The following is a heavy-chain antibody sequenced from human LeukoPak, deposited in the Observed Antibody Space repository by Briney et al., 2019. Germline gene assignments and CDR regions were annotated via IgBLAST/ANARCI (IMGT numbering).Heavy chain of an antibody. J-gene: IGHJ2*01. CDR2: ISYDGSDK. CDR3: ARRWYFDL. V-gene: IGHV3-30*04. CDR1: EFTFSIYA. Sequence: PGGSLRLSCAASEFTFSIYAMHWVRQAPGKGLEWVAVISYDGSDKYYADSVKGRFTISRDNSKNTLYLQMNSLRTEDTAVYYCARRWYFDLWGRGTLVTVSS.